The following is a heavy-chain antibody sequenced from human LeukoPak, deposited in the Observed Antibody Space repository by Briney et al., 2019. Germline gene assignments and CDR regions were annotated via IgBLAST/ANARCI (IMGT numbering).Heavy chain of an antibody. V-gene: IGHV4-59*08. CDR2: ISYSGST. CDR1: GGTINSYY. J-gene: IGHJ1*01. D-gene: IGHD5-12*01. Sequence: SETLSLTCTVSGGTINSYYWSWIRQPPGKGLEWIGYISYSGSTNFNPSLRSRVTMSVDTSKNYFSLKLSSVTAADTAVYYCARHGGRGYSGYDMEYFQHWGQGTLVTVSS. CDR3: ARHGGRGYSGYDMEYFQH.